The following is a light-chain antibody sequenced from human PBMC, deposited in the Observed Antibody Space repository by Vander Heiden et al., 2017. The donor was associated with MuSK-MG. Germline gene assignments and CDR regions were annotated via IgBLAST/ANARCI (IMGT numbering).Light chain of an antibody. Sequence: QSVVTQPPSVSGPPGQRVTISCSGSSSNIGRDTVNWYQQLPGMAPKLLIYRNDQRPSGVPDRFSASKSGTSASLAISGLQSDDEADYYCVAWDASLKGPLFGGGTKLTVL. V-gene: IGLV1-44*01. CDR1: SSNIGRDT. J-gene: IGLJ2*01. CDR2: RND. CDR3: VAWDASLKGPL.